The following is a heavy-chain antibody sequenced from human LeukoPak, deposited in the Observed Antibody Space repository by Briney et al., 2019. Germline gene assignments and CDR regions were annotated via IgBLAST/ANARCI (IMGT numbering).Heavy chain of an antibody. CDR3: PRVGFSAEFDP. CDR1: GYTFTGYY. J-gene: IGHJ5*02. V-gene: IGHV1-2*02. Sequence: VASVKVSCKASGYTFTGYYMHWVRQAPGQGLEWMGWINPNSGGTNYAQKFQGRVTMTRDTSIITAYMELSRLRSDDTAVYYCPRVGFSAEFDPWGQGTLVTVSS. CDR2: INPNSGGT.